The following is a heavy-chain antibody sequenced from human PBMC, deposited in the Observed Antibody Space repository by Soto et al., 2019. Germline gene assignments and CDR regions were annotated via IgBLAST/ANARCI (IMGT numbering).Heavy chain of an antibody. D-gene: IGHD3-10*01. Sequence: SETLSLTCTVSGGSISSGGYYWSWIRQHPGKGLEWIGYIYYSGSTYYNPSLKSRVTISVDTSKNQFSLKLSSVTAADTAVYYCARSGWPPRFYYYYGMDVWGQGTTVTVSS. V-gene: IGHV4-30-4*08. CDR3: ARSGWPPRFYYYYGMDV. CDR2: IYYSGST. CDR1: GGSISSGGYY. J-gene: IGHJ6*02.